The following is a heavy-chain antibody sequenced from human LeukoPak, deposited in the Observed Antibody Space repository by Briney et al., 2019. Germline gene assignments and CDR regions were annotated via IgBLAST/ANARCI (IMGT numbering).Heavy chain of an antibody. Sequence: ASVKVSCKASGYMFSSYGITWVRQAPGQGLEWMGLISAYNGNTKSAQNLQGRVIMTTDTSTNTAHMELRSLRSDDTAVYYCARIASDGSGTNHYWGQGTQVIVSS. CDR1: GYMFSSYG. CDR3: ARIASDGSGTNHY. V-gene: IGHV1-18*01. CDR2: ISAYNGNT. J-gene: IGHJ4*02. D-gene: IGHD3-10*01.